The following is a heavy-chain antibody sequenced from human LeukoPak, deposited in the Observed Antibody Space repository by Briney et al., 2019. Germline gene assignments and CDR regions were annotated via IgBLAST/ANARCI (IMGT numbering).Heavy chain of an antibody. CDR2: IYSGGST. V-gene: IGHV3-53*01. Sequence: SGGSLRLSCAASGFTVSSNYMSWVRQAPGKGLEWVSVIYSGGSTYYADSVKGRFTISRDNSKNTLYLQMNSLRAEDTAVYCCARVHIAAAGTIDYWGQGTLVTVSS. CDR3: ARVHIAAAGTIDY. CDR1: GFTVSSNY. J-gene: IGHJ4*02. D-gene: IGHD6-13*01.